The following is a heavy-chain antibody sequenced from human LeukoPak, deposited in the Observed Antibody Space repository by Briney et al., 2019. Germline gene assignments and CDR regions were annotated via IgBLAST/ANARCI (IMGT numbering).Heavy chain of an antibody. J-gene: IGHJ1*01. V-gene: IGHV4-59*01. Sequence: PSETLSLTSTVSGGSISSYYWSWIRQPPGKGLEWIGYIYYSGSTNYNPSLKSRVTISVDTSKNQFSLKLSSVTAADTAVYYCARGDYDKKYFQHWGQGTLVTVSS. D-gene: IGHD3-22*01. CDR3: ARGDYDKKYFQH. CDR1: GGSISSYY. CDR2: IYYSGST.